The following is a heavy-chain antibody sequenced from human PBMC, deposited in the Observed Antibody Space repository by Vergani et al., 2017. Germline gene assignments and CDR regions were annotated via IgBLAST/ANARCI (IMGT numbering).Heavy chain of an antibody. CDR2: IYTSGST. V-gene: IGHV4-39*07. CDR1: GGSISSSSYY. J-gene: IGHJ4*02. Sequence: QLQLQESGPGLVKPSETLSLTCTVSGGSISSSSYYWGWIRQPPGKGLEWIGSIYTSGSTNYNPSLKSRVTISVDTSKNQFSLKLSSVTAADTAVYYCARDYYDSSGLGYWGQGTLVTVSS. CDR3: ARDYYDSSGLGY. D-gene: IGHD3-22*01.